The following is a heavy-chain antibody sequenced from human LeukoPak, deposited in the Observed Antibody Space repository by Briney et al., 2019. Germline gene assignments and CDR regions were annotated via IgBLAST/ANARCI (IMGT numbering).Heavy chain of an antibody. V-gene: IGHV1-3*01. CDR2: INAGKGNT. J-gene: IGHJ4*02. CDR1: RYTFTSYA. CDR3: ARTTAMVTIFDY. D-gene: IGHD5-18*01. Sequence: ASVKVSCKASRYTFTSYAMHWVRQAPGQRLEWMGWINAGKGNTKYSQKFQGRVTITRDTSASTAYMELSSLRSEDTAVYYCARTTAMVTIFDYWGQGTLVTVSS.